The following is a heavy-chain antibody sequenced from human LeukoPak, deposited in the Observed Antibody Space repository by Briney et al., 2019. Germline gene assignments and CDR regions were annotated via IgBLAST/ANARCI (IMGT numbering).Heavy chain of an antibody. CDR1: GYSFTSYW. Sequence: GESLQISCKGSGYSFTSYWIGWVRRMPGKGLEWMGIIYPGDSDTRYCPSFQGQVTISADKSISTAYLQWSSLKASDTAMYYCARRRGGYCSGGSCYWFDPWGQGTLVTVSS. CDR2: IYPGDSDT. V-gene: IGHV5-51*01. J-gene: IGHJ5*02. CDR3: ARRRGGYCSGGSCYWFDP. D-gene: IGHD2-15*01.